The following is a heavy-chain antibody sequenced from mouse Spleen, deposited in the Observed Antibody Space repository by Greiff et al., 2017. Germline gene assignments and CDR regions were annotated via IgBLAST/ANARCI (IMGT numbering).Heavy chain of an antibody. Sequence: VKLMESGPGLVQPSQSLSITCTVSGFSLTSYGVHWVRQSPGKGLEWLGVIWRGGSTDYNAAFMSRLSITKDNSKSQVFFKMNSLQADDNAIYYRSKKRPGDYAMDYWGQGTSVTVSS. CDR2: IWRGGST. CDR1: GFSLTSYG. J-gene: IGHJ4*01. CDR3: SKKRPGDYAMDY. V-gene: IGHV2-5*01.